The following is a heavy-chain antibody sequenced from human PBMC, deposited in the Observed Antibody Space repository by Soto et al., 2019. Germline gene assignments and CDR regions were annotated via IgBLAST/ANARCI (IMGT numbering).Heavy chain of an antibody. J-gene: IGHJ4*02. CDR3: TTVRGWDFWSGYYSGY. V-gene: IGHV3-15*01. CDR2: IKSKTDGGTT. Sequence: GGSLRLSCAASGFTFSSYAMSWVRQAPGKGLEWVGRIKSKTDGGTTDYAAPVKGRFTISRDDSKNTLYLQMNSLKTEDTAVYYCTTVRGWDFWSGYYSGYWGQGTLVTVSS. CDR1: GFTFSSYA. D-gene: IGHD3-3*01.